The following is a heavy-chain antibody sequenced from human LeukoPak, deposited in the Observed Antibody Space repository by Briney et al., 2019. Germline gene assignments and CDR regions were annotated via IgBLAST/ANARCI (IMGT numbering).Heavy chain of an antibody. CDR3: ARDLSTRPRGY. CDR1: GYTFTDYF. J-gene: IGHJ4*02. V-gene: IGHV1-2*06. Sequence: ASVKVSCKASGYTFTDYFIHWVRQAPGQGLEWMGRINPKSGSTNYAQKFQGRVTMTRDTSISTAYMELSRLRSDDTAVYYCARDLSTRPRGYWGQGTLVTVSS. D-gene: IGHD2/OR15-2a*01. CDR2: INPKSGST.